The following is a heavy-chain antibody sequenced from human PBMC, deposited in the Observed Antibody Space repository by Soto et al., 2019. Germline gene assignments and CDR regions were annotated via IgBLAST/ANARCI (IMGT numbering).Heavy chain of an antibody. CDR2: IYYSGST. CDR1: GGSISSYY. CDR3: ARDEDSSGPTSH. Sequence: SETLSLTCTVSGGSISSYYWSWIRQPPGKGLEWIGYIYYSGSTNYNPSLKSRVTISVDTSKNQFSLKLSSVTAADTAVYYCARDEDSSGPTSHWGQGTLVTVSS. V-gene: IGHV4-59*01. D-gene: IGHD6-19*01. J-gene: IGHJ4*02.